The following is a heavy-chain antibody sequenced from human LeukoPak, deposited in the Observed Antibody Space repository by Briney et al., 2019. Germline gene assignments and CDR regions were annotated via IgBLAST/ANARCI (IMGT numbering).Heavy chain of an antibody. CDR3: ARDLSEFRGGSTP. J-gene: IGHJ5*02. CDR2: INPNSGGT. D-gene: IGHD3-10*01. Sequence: WASVKVSCKASGYTFTGYYMHWVRQAPGQGLEWMGRINPNSGGTNYAQKFQGRVTMTRDTSISTAYMELSRLRSDDTAVYYCARDLSEFRGGSTPWGQGTLVTVSS. CDR1: GYTFTGYY. V-gene: IGHV1-2*06.